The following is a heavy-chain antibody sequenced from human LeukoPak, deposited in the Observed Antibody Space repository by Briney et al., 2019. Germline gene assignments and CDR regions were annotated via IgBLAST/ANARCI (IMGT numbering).Heavy chain of an antibody. CDR1: GGSFSGYY. CDR2: INYNENT. D-gene: IGHD1-1*01. V-gene: IGHV4-34*01. Sequence: SETLSLTCAVYGGSFSGYYWSWIRQPPGKGLEWIGEINYNENTNYSPSLKSRVNISLDTSKNQFSLKLRSVTAADTGVYFCARGTTTSFFFDSWGPGTRVTVSS. J-gene: IGHJ4*02. CDR3: ARGTTTSFFFDS.